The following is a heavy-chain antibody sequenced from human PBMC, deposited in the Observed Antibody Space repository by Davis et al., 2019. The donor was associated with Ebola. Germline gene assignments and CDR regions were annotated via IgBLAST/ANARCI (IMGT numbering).Heavy chain of an antibody. CDR3: ARRVDY. CDR2: ISSDSDYI. V-gene: IGHV3-21*01. Sequence: GSLKISCVASGFTFTTYSMSWVRQAPGKALEWVSSISSDSDYIYYADSAKGRFTISRDNAKNSLFLQMDSLRAEDTAVYYCARRVDYWGQGTLVTVSS. D-gene: IGHD6-13*01. J-gene: IGHJ4*02. CDR1: GFTFTTYS.